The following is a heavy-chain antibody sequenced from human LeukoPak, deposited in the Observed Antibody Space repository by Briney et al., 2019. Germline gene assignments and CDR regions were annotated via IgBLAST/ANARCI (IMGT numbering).Heavy chain of an antibody. Sequence: SETLSLTCTVSGGSVSSGSYYWSWIRPPPGKGLDWIGYIYYSGSTNYNPSLKSRVTISVDTSKNQFSLKLSSVTAADTAVYYCASITVAAQGFYFDYWGQGTLVTVSS. D-gene: IGHD6-19*01. CDR1: GGSVSSGSYY. CDR3: ASITVAAQGFYFDY. J-gene: IGHJ4*02. CDR2: IYYSGST. V-gene: IGHV4-61*01.